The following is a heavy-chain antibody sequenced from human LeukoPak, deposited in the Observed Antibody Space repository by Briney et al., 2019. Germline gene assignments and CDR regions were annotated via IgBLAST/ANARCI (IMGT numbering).Heavy chain of an antibody. V-gene: IGHV3-21*01. Sequence: GGSLRLSCAASGFTFSIYWMNWVRQAPGMGLEWVSSISTSSSHIYYADSVEGRFTISRDNAKNSLYLQMNSLRAEDTAVYYCVRSYYGMDVWGQGTTVSVSS. CDR3: VRSYYGMDV. CDR2: ISTSSSHI. J-gene: IGHJ6*02. CDR1: GFTFSIYW.